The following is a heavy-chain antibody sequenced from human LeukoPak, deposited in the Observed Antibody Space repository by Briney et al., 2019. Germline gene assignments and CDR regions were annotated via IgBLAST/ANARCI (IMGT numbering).Heavy chain of an antibody. V-gene: IGHV1-2*02. D-gene: IGHD1-26*01. CDR1: GYTFTGYF. CDR2: INPNGGGT. J-gene: IGHJ6*03. CDR3: ARDRTYSGNDYYYYYYMDV. Sequence: ASVTVSCKASGYTFTGYFMHWVRQAPGQGLEWMGWINPNGGGTNFAQKFQGRVTMTRDTSISTAYMELSRLRSDDTAVYYCARDRTYSGNDYYYYYYMDVWGKGTTVTVSS.